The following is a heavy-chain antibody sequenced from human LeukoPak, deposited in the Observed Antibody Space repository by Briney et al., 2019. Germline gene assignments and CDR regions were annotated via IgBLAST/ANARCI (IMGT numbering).Heavy chain of an antibody. Sequence: ASVKLSCKASGYTFTSYGISWGRQGPGQGHEWMGWISAYNGNTNYAQKLQGRVTMTPGTSTSTAYMELWSLRSDDTAVCHCATGRELEDSYYYMNVSGKVTSVSASS. CDR3: ATGRELEDSYYYMNV. D-gene: IGHD1-7*01. CDR1: GYTFTSYG. V-gene: IGHV1-18*01. J-gene: IGHJ6*03. CDR2: ISAYNGNT.